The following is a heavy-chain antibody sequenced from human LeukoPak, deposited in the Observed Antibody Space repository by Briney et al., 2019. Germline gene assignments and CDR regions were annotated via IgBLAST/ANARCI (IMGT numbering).Heavy chain of an antibody. D-gene: IGHD1-7*01. CDR2: TYYRSKWYN. J-gene: IGHJ6*02. CDR3: ARDITGTTYYYYYGMDV. CDR1: GDSVSINSAA. Sequence: SQTLSLTCAISGDSVSINSAAWNWIRQSPSRGLEWLGRTYYRSKWYNDYAVSVKSRITINPDTSKNQFSLQLNSVTPEDTAVYYCARDITGTTYYYYYGMDVWGQGTTVTVSS. V-gene: IGHV6-1*01.